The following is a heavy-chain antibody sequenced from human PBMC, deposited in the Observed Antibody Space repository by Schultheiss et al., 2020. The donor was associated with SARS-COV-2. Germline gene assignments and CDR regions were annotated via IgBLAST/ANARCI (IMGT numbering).Heavy chain of an antibody. D-gene: IGHD2-2*01. CDR3: ARGLSTEVNPVYGASYYQYYGMDV. CDR1: GGSISSGGYY. V-gene: IGHV4-61*08. Sequence: SETLSLTCTVSGGSISSGGYYWSWIRQHPGKGLEWIGYIYNSGRTNYNPSLKSRITISVDTSNNQFSLKMRSVTAADTAVYFCARGLSTEVNPVYGASYYQYYGMDVWGQGTTVTVSS. CDR2: IYNSGRT. J-gene: IGHJ6*02.